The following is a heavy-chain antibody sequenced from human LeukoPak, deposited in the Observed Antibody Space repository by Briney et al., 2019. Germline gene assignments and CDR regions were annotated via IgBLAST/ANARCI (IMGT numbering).Heavy chain of an antibody. CDR1: GGTFSSYA. J-gene: IGHJ3*02. V-gene: IGHV1-69*13. CDR2: IIPIFGTA. D-gene: IGHD1-26*01. CDR3: ARELREPTRGDAFDI. Sequence: SVKVSCKASGGTFSSYAISWVRQALGQGLEWMGGIIPIFGTANYAQKFQGRVTITADESTSTAYMELSSLRSEDTAVYYCARELREPTRGDAFDIWGQGTMVTVSS.